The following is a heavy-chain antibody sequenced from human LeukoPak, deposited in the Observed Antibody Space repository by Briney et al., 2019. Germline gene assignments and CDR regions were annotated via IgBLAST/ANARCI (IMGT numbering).Heavy chain of an antibody. D-gene: IGHD3-10*01. Sequence: GRSLRLSCAASGFTFSSYAMHWVRRAPGKGLEWVAFIRYDGSNKYYADSVKGRFTISRDNSKNTLYLQMNSLRAEDTAVYYCAKDRHYYGSGSSFDYWGQGTLVTVSS. J-gene: IGHJ4*02. V-gene: IGHV3-30*02. CDR2: IRYDGSNK. CDR3: AKDRHYYGSGSSFDY. CDR1: GFTFSSYA.